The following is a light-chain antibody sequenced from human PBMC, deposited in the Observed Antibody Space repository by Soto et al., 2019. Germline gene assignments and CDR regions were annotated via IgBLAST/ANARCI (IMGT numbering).Light chain of an antibody. CDR3: AAWDDSLNGFWV. Sequence: QSVLTQPPSASGTPGQRVTISCSGTSSNIGTNTVNWYQQLPGTAPTLLIYTNNHRPSGVPDRFSGSKSGTSASLAISGLQSEDEADYYCAAWDDSLNGFWVFGGGTKVTVL. CDR2: TNN. J-gene: IGLJ3*02. CDR1: SSNIGTNT. V-gene: IGLV1-44*01.